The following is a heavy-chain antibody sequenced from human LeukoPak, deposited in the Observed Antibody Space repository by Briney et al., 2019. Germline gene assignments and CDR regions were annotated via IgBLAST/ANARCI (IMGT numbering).Heavy chain of an antibody. J-gene: IGHJ5*02. CDR2: INPNSGGT. CDR1: GYTFTGYY. D-gene: IGHD3-10*01. CDR3: ASGTFPAGGSYGSGSYRHL. V-gene: IGHV1-2*02. Sequence: ASVKVSCKASGYTFTGYYMHWVRQAPGQGLEWMGWINPNSGGTNYAQKFQGRVTMTRDTSISTAYMELSRLRSDDTAVYYCASGTFPAGGSYGSGSYRHLWGQGTLVTVSS.